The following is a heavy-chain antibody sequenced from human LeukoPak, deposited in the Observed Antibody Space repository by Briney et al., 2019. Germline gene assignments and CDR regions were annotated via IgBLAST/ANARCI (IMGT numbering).Heavy chain of an antibody. D-gene: IGHD4-23*01. CDR2: FSGSGGST. J-gene: IGHJ4*02. V-gene: IGHV3-23*01. CDR3: AKAATTVVTPRYYFDY. Sequence: PGGSLRLSCAASGFTFSSYAMSWVRQAPGKGRECVSAFSGSGGSTLYADSVKGRLTLSRDNSKNTLYLQMNSLRAEDTAVYYCAKAATTVVTPRYYFDYWGQGTLVTVSS. CDR1: GFTFSSYA.